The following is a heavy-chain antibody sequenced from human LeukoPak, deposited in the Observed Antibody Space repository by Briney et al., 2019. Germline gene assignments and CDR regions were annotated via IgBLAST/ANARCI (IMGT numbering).Heavy chain of an antibody. CDR2: IYYTGST. J-gene: IGHJ5*02. Sequence: KPSETLSLTCAVSGDSISSDYWSWVRQPPGKGLEWIGYIYYTGSTYYNPSLKSRVTISVDTSKNQFSLRLSSVTAADTAVYYCARWGTYASTSNWFDPWGQGTLVTVSS. D-gene: IGHD2-2*01. V-gene: IGHV4-59*12. CDR3: ARWGTYASTSNWFDP. CDR1: GDSISSDY.